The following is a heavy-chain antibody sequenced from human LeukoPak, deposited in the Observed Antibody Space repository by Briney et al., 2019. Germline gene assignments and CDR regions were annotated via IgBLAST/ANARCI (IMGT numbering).Heavy chain of an antibody. CDR2: IYYSGST. J-gene: IGHJ4*02. V-gene: IGHV4-31*03. CDR3: ARGSYSSSWYWVY. CDR1: GGSISSGGYY. Sequence: SETLSLTCTVSGGSISSGGYYWSWIRQHPGKGLEWIGYIYYSGSTYYNPSLKSRLTISVDTSKNQFSLKLSSVTAADTAVYYCARGSYSSSWYWVYWGQGTLVTVSS. D-gene: IGHD6-13*01.